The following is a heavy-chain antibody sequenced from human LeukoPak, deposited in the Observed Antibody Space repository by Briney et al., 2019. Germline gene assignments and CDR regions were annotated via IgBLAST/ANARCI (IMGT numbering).Heavy chain of an antibody. V-gene: IGHV3-23*01. Sequence: GGSLRLSCAASGFTFSSYGMSWVRQAPGKGLEWVSGISGSGGSTYYADSVKGRFTISRDNSKNTLFLQMNSLRAEDTAVYYCAKDGIQSSGSEPFPGYWGQGTRVTLSS. CDR1: GFTFSSYG. J-gene: IGHJ4*02. CDR2: ISGSGGST. CDR3: AKDGIQSSGSEPFPGY. D-gene: IGHD1-26*01.